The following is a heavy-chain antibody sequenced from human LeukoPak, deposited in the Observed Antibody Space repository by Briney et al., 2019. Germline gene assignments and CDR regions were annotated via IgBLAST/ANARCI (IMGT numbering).Heavy chain of an antibody. CDR2: ISSSSSYI. V-gene: IGHV3-21*01. CDR1: GFTFSSYS. Sequence: GGSLRLSCAASGFTFSSYSMNWVRQAPGKGLEWVSSISSSSSYIYYADSVKGRFTISRDNAKNSLYLQVNSLRAEDTAVYYCASRVNWFDPWGQGTLVTVSS. J-gene: IGHJ5*02. CDR3: ASRVNWFDP.